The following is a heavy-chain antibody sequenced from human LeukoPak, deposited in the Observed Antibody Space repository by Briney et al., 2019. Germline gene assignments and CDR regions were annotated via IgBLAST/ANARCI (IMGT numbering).Heavy chain of an antibody. CDR2: IIPIFGTA. CDR3: ARGFIAARPSDDY. J-gene: IGHJ4*02. V-gene: IGHV1-69*13. Sequence: AASVKVSCKASGGTFSSYAISWVRQAPGQGLEWMGGIIPIFGTANYAQKFQGRVTITADESTSTAYMELSSLRSEDTAVYYCARGFIAARPSDDYWGQGTLVTVSS. D-gene: IGHD6-6*01. CDR1: GGTFSSYA.